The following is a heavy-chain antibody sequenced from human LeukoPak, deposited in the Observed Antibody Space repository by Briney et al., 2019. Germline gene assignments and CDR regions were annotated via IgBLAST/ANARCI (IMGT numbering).Heavy chain of an antibody. D-gene: IGHD3-10*01. CDR2: ISAYNGNT. Sequence: ASVKVSFKASGYTFTSYVISWVRQAPGQGLEWMGWISAYNGNTNYAQKLQGRVTMTTDTTTSTAYMELRSLRSDDTAVYYCARGLGVLLWFGEGLDYYYGMDVWGQGTTVTVSS. J-gene: IGHJ6*02. V-gene: IGHV1-18*01. CDR1: GYTFTSYV. CDR3: ARGLGVLLWFGEGLDYYYGMDV.